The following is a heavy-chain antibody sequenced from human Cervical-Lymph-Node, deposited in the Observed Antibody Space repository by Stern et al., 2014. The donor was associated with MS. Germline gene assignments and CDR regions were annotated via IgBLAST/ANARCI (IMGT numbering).Heavy chain of an antibody. CDR1: GFSLSTTGMC. D-gene: IGHD3-10*01. J-gene: IGHJ4*02. V-gene: IGHV2-70*01. CDR3: VRSQTMFRGVTFFDY. Sequence: SGPALVKPTQTLTLTCSFSGFSLSTTGMCVSWIRQPPGQALEWLALIGWDGDKYYTTSLKTRLTISKDTSKNQVVLTMTNVDPVDTATYYCVRSQTMFRGVTFFDYWGQGTLITVSS. CDR2: IGWDGDK.